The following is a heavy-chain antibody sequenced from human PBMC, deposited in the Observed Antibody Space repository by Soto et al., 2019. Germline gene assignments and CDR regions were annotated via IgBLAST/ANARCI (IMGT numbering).Heavy chain of an antibody. CDR3: VRGKNWAFDA. CDR1: GFTFSSYW. Sequence: GSLRLSCAASGFTFSSYWINLVRQAPGKGLERVANIKGDGSEKSYVDSVKGRFNISRDNAKNSLYLQMSSLRAEDTAVYHCVRGKNWAFDAWGQGTLVTVS. D-gene: IGHD7-27*01. V-gene: IGHV3-7*01. CDR2: IKGDGSEK. J-gene: IGHJ4*02.